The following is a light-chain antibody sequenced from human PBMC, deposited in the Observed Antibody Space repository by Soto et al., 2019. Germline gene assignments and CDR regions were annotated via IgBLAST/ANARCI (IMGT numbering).Light chain of an antibody. CDR2: EVS. Sequence: QSALTQPASVSGSPGQSITISCTGTSSDVGGYNYVSWYQQHPGKAPNLMIYEVSNRPSGVSNRFSGSKSGNTASLTISGLQAEDEADYYCSSYTGSSTNVFGTGTKLTVL. CDR1: SSDVGGYNY. J-gene: IGLJ1*01. CDR3: SSYTGSSTNV. V-gene: IGLV2-14*01.